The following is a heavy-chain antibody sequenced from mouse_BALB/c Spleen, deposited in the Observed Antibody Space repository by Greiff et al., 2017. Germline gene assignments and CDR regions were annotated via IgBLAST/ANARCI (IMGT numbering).Heavy chain of an antibody. J-gene: IGHJ2*01. CDR3: ARGNGNYFDY. D-gene: IGHD2-1*01. CDR2: IYPGDGDT. Sequence: QVQLQQSGAELARPGASVKLSCKASGYTFTSYWMQWVKQRPGQGLEWIGAIYPGDGDTRYTQKFKGKDTLTADKSSSTAYMQLSSLASEDSAVYYCARGNGNYFDYWGQGTTLTVSS. CDR1: GYTFTSYW. V-gene: IGHV1-87*01.